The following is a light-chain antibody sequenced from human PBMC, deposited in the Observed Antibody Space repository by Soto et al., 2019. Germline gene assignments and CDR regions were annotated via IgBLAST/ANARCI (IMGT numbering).Light chain of an antibody. Sequence: QSALTQPASVSGSPGQSITISCTGTSSDVGGYNYVSWYQQHPGKAPKLMIYDVTARPSGVSSRFSASKSGSTASLTISGLQAEDEADYYCSSYTSTSTVIFGGGTKLTVL. CDR2: DVT. CDR3: SSYTSTSTVI. J-gene: IGLJ2*01. CDR1: SSDVGGYNY. V-gene: IGLV2-14*03.